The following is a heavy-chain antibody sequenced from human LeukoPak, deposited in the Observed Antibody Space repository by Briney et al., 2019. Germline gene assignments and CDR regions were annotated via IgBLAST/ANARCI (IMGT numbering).Heavy chain of an antibody. V-gene: IGHV4-59*01. D-gene: IGHD6-19*01. J-gene: IGHJ6*03. CDR2: IYYSGST. CDR1: GGSISSYY. Sequence: SETLSLTRTVSGGSISSYYWSWIRQPPGKGLEWIGYIYYSGSTNYNPSLKSRVTISVDTSKNQFSLKLSSVTAADTAVYYCARGVAGTDYYYYMDVWGKGTTVTVSS. CDR3: ARGVAGTDYYYYMDV.